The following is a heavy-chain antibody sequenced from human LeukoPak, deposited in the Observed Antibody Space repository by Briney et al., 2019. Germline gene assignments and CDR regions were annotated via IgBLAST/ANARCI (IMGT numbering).Heavy chain of an antibody. CDR1: GGSISSGDYY. CDR2: ICYSGST. CDR3: ARVRSYDYYYYYGMDV. V-gene: IGHV4-30-4*01. J-gene: IGHJ6*02. Sequence: PSETLSLTCTVSGGSISSGDYYWSWIRQPPGKGLEWIGYICYSGSTYYNPSLKSRVTISVDTSKNQFSLKLSSVTAADTAVYYCARVRSYDYYYYYGMDVWGQGTTVTVSS. D-gene: IGHD1-26*01.